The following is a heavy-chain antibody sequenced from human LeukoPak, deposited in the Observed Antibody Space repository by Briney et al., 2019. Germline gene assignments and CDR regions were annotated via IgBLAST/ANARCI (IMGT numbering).Heavy chain of an antibody. CDR2: IYTSGST. Sequence: SQTLSLTCTVSGGSISSGSYYWSWIRQPAGKGLEWIGRIYTSGSTNYNPSLKSRVTISVDTSKNQFSLKLSSVTAADTAVYYCARLLYYYYGMDVWGQGTTVTVSS. CDR1: GGSISSGSYY. D-gene: IGHD2/OR15-2a*01. CDR3: ARLLYYYYGMDV. V-gene: IGHV4-61*02. J-gene: IGHJ6*02.